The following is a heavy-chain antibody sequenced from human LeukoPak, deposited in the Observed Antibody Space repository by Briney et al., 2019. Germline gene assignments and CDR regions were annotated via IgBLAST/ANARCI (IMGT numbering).Heavy chain of an antibody. CDR2: ISYDGSNK. CDR1: GFTFSSYG. Sequence: GRSLRLSCAVSGFTFSSYGMHWVRQAPGKGLEWVAVISYDGSNKYYADSVKGRFTISRDNSKNTLYLQMNSLRAEDTAVYYCAKDLATVTTFDYWGQGTLVTVSS. D-gene: IGHD4-17*01. V-gene: IGHV3-30*18. CDR3: AKDLATVTTFDY. J-gene: IGHJ4*02.